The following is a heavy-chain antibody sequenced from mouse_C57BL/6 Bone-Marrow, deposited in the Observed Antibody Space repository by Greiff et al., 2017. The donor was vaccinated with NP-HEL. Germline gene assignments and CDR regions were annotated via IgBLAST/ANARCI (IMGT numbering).Heavy chain of an antibody. V-gene: IGHV7-1*01. CDR3: ARDDYYAMDY. Sequence: EVKLVESGGGLVQPGRSLRLSCATSGFTFSDFYMEWVRQAPGKGLEWIAASRNKANDYKTEYSASVKGRFIVSRDTSQSILYLQMNALRAEDTAIYYCARDDYYAMDYWGQGTSVTVSS. J-gene: IGHJ4*01. CDR1: GFTFSDFY. CDR2: SRNKANDYKT.